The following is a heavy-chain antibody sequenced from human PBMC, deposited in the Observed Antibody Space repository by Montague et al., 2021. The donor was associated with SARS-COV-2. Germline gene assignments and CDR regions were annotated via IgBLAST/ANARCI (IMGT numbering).Heavy chain of an antibody. V-gene: IGHV4-34*01. Sequence: SETLSLTCAVYGGSFNNYYWSWIRQAPEKGLEWIGEIDQGGATNYSPSLRSRLILSVDTSKNQFSLKLTSVTAADTAVYFCARGQRQAFSVVGVLAGGHELECYGLDDWGQGTMVTVSS. J-gene: IGHJ6*02. CDR2: IDQGGAT. D-gene: IGHD3-3*01. CDR1: GGSFNNYY. CDR3: ARGQRQAFSVVGVLAGGHELECYGLDD.